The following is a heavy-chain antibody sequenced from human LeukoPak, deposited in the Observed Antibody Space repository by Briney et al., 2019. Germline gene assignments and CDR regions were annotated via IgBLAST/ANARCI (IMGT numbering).Heavy chain of an antibody. CDR2: ISYDGSNK. V-gene: IGHV3-30-3*01. D-gene: IGHD3-22*01. Sequence: GRSLRLSCAASGFTFSSYAMNWVRQAPGKGLEWVAVISYDGSNKYYADSVKGRFTISRDNSKNTLYLQMNSLRAEDTAVYYCARDTYYYDSSGYYAFDIWGQGTMVTVSS. J-gene: IGHJ3*02. CDR1: GFTFSSYA. CDR3: ARDTYYYDSSGYYAFDI.